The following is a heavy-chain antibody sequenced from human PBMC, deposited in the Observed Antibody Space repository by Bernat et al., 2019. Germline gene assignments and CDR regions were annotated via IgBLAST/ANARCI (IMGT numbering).Heavy chain of an antibody. CDR2: ISASGGGT. CDR1: GFILANSP. Sequence: EVQLLESGEGWVRPGGSLRLSCAASGFILANSPRTGVRRAPGRGLEWVSSISASGGGTYYADSVKGRFTISRDNSKTTLYLQMNSLRAEDTAIYYCAGGGLRFAGTWGQGTLVTVSS. CDR3: AGGGLRFAGT. V-gene: IGHV3-23*01. D-gene: IGHD3-16*01. J-gene: IGHJ5*02.